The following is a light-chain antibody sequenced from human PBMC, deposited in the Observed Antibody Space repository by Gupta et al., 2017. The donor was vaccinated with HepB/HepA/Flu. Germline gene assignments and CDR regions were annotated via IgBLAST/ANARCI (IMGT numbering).Light chain of an antibody. CDR1: NIGSKS. J-gene: IGLJ3*02. CDR2: YDS. CDR3: QVWDSSSDHPNWV. Sequence: SYVLTQPPSVSVAPGKTARITCGGNNIGSKSVHWYQQKPGQAPVLVIYYDSDRPSGIPERFSGSNSGNTATLTISRVEAGDEADYYCQVWDSSSDHPNWVSGGGTKLTVL. V-gene: IGLV3-21*04.